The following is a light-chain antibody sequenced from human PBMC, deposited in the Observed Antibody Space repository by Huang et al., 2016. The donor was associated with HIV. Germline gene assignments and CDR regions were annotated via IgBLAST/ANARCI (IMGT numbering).Light chain of an antibody. Sequence: IVMTQSPATLSVSPGERATLSGRASQSISSKLAWYQQKPGQAPRLLIYGAPTRATGIPARFSCSGSGTEITLTISSLQSEDFAVYYCQQYNNRYTFGQGTKLEIK. CDR2: GAP. V-gene: IGKV3-15*01. CDR3: QQYNNRYT. CDR1: QSISSK. J-gene: IGKJ2*01.